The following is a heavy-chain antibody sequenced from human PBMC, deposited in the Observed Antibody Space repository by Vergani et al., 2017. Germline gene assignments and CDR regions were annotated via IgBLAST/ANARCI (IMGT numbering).Heavy chain of an antibody. CDR2: IYHSGST. J-gene: IGHJ4*02. CDR3: ARDFLAPVVVAATPSDY. D-gene: IGHD2-15*01. V-gene: IGHV4-38-2*02. Sequence: VQLQESGPGLVKPSETLSLTCTVSGYSISSGYYWGWIRQPPGKGLEWIGSIYHSGSTYYNPSLKSRVTISVDTSKNQFSLKLSSVTAADTAVYYCARDFLAPVVVAATPSDYWGQGTLVTVSS. CDR1: GYSISSGYY.